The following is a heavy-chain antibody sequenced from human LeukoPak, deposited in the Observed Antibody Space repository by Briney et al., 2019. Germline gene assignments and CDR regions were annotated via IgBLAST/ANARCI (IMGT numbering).Heavy chain of an antibody. CDR3: AGFSSSWYYFDY. CDR1: GGSISSYY. D-gene: IGHD6-13*01. V-gene: IGHV4-59*01. J-gene: IGHJ4*02. CDR2: IYYSGST. Sequence: PSETLSLTCTVSGGSISSYYWSWIRQPPGKGLEWIGYIYYSGSTNYNPSLKSRVTIPVDTSKNQFSLKLSSVTAADTAAYYCAGFSSSWYYFDYWGQGTLVTVSS.